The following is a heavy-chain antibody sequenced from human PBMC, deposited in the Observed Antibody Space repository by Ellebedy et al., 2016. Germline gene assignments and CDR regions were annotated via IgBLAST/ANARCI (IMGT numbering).Heavy chain of an antibody. CDR3: ASRRDGYIDAFDI. CDR2: IYYSGST. V-gene: IGHV4-59*01. Sequence: SETLSLTCTVSDGSISSYYWSWVRQPPGKGLEWIAYIYYSGSTNYNPSLKSRVTISIDTSKNQFSLRLNSVTASDTAVYYCASRRDGYIDAFDIWGQGTMVAVSS. J-gene: IGHJ3*02. CDR1: DGSISSYY. D-gene: IGHD5-24*01.